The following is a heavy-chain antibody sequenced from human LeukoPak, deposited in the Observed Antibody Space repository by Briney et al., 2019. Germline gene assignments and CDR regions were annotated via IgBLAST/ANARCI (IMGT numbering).Heavy chain of an antibody. CDR2: ISGNGQQR. J-gene: IGHJ4*02. D-gene: IGHD4/OR15-4a*01. CDR3: AKDANYLASDSFFSPFDT. CDR1: GCTFSRSA. Sequence: PGGSLRLACSSSGCTFSRSAMAWVRHLPGKGLEWVSSISGNGQQRYYGDSVKGRFSVSRDNSKNTLYLQIDSLRPDDSALYYCAKDANYLASDSFFSPFDTWGQGARVTVSS. V-gene: IGHV3-23*01.